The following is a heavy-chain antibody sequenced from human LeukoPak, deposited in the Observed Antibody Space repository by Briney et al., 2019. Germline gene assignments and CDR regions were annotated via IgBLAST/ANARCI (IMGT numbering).Heavy chain of an antibody. J-gene: IGHJ3*02. CDR2: IKQDGSEK. CDR1: GFTFSSYW. D-gene: IGHD2-21*01. CDR3: ARDLDAYVVVIAYDAFDI. Sequence: GGSLRLSCAAAGFTFSSYWMSWVRQAPGKGLEWVANIKQDGSEKHYVDSVKGRFTISRDNAKNSLYLQMNSLRIEDTAVYYCARDLDAYVVVIAYDAFDIWGQGTMVTVSS. V-gene: IGHV3-7*01.